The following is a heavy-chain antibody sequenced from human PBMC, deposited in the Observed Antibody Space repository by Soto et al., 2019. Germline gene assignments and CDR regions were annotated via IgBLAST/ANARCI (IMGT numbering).Heavy chain of an antibody. CDR3: ASPMVRGVPGGFDY. Sequence: EVQLVESGGGLVQPGGSLRLSCAASGFTFSSYEMNWVRQAPGKGLEWVSYISSSGSTIYYADSVKGRFTISRDNAKNSLYLQMNSLGAEDTAVYYCASPMVRGVPGGFDYWGQGTLVTVSS. CDR2: ISSSGSTI. CDR1: GFTFSSYE. J-gene: IGHJ4*02. D-gene: IGHD3-10*01. V-gene: IGHV3-48*03.